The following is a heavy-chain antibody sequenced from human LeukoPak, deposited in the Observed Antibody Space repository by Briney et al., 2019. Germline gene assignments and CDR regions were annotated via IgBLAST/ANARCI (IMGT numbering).Heavy chain of an antibody. D-gene: IGHD2-2*01. CDR1: GGSISSYY. J-gene: IGHJ6*03. CDR2: IYYSGST. Sequence: PSETLSPTCTVSGGSISSYYWSWIRQPPGKGLEWIGYIYYSGSTNYNPSLKSRVTISVDTSKNQFSLKLSSVTAADTAVYYCAREVEEYQLLSYYYYYMDVWGKGTTVTVSS. CDR3: AREVEEYQLLSYYYYYMDV. V-gene: IGHV4-59*12.